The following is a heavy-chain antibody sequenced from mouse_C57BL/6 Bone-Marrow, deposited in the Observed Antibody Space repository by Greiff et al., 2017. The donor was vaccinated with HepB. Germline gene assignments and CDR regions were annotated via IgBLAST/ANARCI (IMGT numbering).Heavy chain of an antibody. CDR2: ISYDGSN. V-gene: IGHV3-6*01. CDR1: GYSITSGYY. CDR3: ARVTVTSNFDY. J-gene: IGHJ2*01. D-gene: IGHD4-1*01. Sequence: EVQLQQSGPGLVKPSQSLSLTCSVTGYSITSGYYWNWIRQFPGNKLEWMGYISYDGSNKYNPSLKNRISITRVTSKKQFFLKLNSVTTEDTSTYYSARVTVTSNFDYWGQGTTLTVSS.